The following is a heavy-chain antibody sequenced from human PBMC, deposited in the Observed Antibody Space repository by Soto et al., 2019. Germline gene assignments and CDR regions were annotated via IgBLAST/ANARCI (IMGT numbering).Heavy chain of an antibody. CDR3: AKGGDILTGYYTGAFDI. CDR2: ISWNSGSI. V-gene: IGHV3-9*01. CDR1: GFTFDDYA. J-gene: IGHJ3*02. D-gene: IGHD3-9*01. Sequence: GGSLRLSCAASGFTFDDYAMHWVRQAPGKGLEWVSGISWNSGSIGYADSVKGRFTISRDNAKNSLYLQMNSLRAEDTALYYCAKGGDILTGYYTGAFDIWGQGTMVTVSS.